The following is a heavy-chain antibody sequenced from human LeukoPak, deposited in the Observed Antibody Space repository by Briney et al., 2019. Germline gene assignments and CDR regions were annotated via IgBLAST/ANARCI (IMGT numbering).Heavy chain of an antibody. CDR2: ITSRGDNT. J-gene: IGHJ4*02. CDR1: GFTFNIYS. Sequence: GGSLRLSCAASGFTFNIYSMSWVRQAPGKGLEWVSSITSRGDNTYSEDSVKGRFIISRDNSRNTLYLQMNSLRAEDTAIYYCAKSSHYYDSSGYYQYWGQGTLVTVSS. V-gene: IGHV3-23*01. CDR3: AKSSHYYDSSGYYQY. D-gene: IGHD3-22*01.